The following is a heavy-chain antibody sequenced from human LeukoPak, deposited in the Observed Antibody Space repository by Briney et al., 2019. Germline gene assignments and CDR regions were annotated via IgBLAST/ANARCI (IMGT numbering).Heavy chain of an antibody. J-gene: IGHJ3*02. CDR2: IKQDGREK. CDR3: ARVLNSYDSSGYLHDAFDI. V-gene: IGHV3-7*01. CDR1: GFTFSSYW. D-gene: IGHD3-22*01. Sequence: PGGSLRLSCAASGFTFSSYWLSWVRQAPGKGLEWVANIKQDGREKYYVDSVNGRFTISRDNAKKSLYLQMNSLRAEDTAVYYCARVLNSYDSSGYLHDAFDIWGQGTMVTVSS.